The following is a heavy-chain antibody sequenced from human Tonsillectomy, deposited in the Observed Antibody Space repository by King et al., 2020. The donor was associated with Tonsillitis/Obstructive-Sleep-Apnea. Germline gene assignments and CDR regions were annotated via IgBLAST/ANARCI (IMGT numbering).Heavy chain of an antibody. V-gene: IGHV3-21*01. CDR2: ISSSNNYI. CDR1: GFTFSSYS. Sequence: QLVQSGGGLVKPGGSLRLSCAASGFTFSSYSMNWVRQAPGKGLEWVSSISSSNNYIYYADSVKGRFTISRDNAKNSLYLQMNSLRAEDMAVYYCAATAYCGGDCYLPMGWYFDLWGRGTLVTVSS. D-gene: IGHD2-21*01. CDR3: AATAYCGGDCYLPMGWYFDL. J-gene: IGHJ2*01.